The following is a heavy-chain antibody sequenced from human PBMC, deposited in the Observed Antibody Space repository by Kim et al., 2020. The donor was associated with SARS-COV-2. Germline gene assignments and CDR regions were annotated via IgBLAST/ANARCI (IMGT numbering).Heavy chain of an antibody. CDR3: ARSGSFSAFDI. Sequence: TNYSPSLKSRSTISVDTSKNQFSLKLSSVTGADTAVYYCARSGSFSAFDIWGQGTMVTVAS. J-gene: IGHJ3*02. CDR2: T. D-gene: IGHD1-26*01. V-gene: IGHV4-34*01.